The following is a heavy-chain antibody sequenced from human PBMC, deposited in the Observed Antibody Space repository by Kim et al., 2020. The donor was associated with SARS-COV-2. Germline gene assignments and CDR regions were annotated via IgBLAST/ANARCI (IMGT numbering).Heavy chain of an antibody. D-gene: IGHD5-12*01. J-gene: IGHJ4*02. CDR2: IYYSGST. Sequence: SETLSLTCTVSGGSISSGGYYWSWIRQHPGKGLEWIGYIYYSGSTYYNPSLKSRVTISVDTSKNQFSLKLSSVTAADTAVYYCARGRDKRWLQPWGQGTLVTVSS. V-gene: IGHV4-31*03. CDR3: ARGRDKRWLQP. CDR1: GGSISSGGYY.